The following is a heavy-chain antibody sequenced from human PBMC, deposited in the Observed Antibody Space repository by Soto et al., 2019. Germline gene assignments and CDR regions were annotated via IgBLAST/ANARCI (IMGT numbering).Heavy chain of an antibody. CDR2: IDPSDSYT. Sequence: GESLKISCKGSGYSFTSYWISWVRQMPGKGLEWMGRIDPSDSYTNYSPSFQGHVTISADKSISTAYLQWSSLKASDTAMYYCARHTYSTTVTTDLDYWGQGTLVTV. V-gene: IGHV5-10-1*01. D-gene: IGHD4-17*01. CDR1: GYSFTSYW. J-gene: IGHJ4*02. CDR3: ARHTYSTTVTTDLDY.